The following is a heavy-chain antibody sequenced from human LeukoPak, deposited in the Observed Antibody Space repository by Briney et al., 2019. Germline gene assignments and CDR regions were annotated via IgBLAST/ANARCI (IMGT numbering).Heavy chain of an antibody. J-gene: IGHJ4*02. Sequence: SETLSLTCTVSGGSISSYYWSWIRQPPGKGVEWIGYIYYSGSTNYNPSLKSRVTISVDTSKNQFSLKLSSVTAADTAVYYCARGMYSSSWYSFDYWGQGTLVTVSS. D-gene: IGHD6-13*01. CDR3: ARGMYSSSWYSFDY. CDR2: IYYSGST. CDR1: GGSISSYY. V-gene: IGHV4-59*12.